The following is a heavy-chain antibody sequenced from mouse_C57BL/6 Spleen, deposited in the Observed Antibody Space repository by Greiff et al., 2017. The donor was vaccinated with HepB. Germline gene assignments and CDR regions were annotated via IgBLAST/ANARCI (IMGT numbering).Heavy chain of an antibody. CDR3: AVDSAWFAY. CDR1: GYSITSGYY. D-gene: IGHD2-4*01. V-gene: IGHV3-6*01. Sequence: EVKLQESGPGLVKPSQSLSLTCSVPGYSITSGYYWNWIRQFPGNKLEWMGYISYDGSNNYNPSLKNRISITRDTSKNQFFLKLNSVTTEDTATYYCAVDSAWFAYWGQGTLVTVSA. J-gene: IGHJ3*01. CDR2: ISYDGSN.